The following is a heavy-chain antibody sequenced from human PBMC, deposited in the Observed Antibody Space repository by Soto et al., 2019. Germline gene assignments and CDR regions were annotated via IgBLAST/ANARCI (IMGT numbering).Heavy chain of an antibody. V-gene: IGHV3-73*01. Sequence: EVQLVESGGGLVQPGGSLKLSCAASGFTFSDAALQWVRQASGKGLEWVGRIRAKAYSYATAYAASVKGRFTISRDDSNNSAYMQMNRLNTDQPVVYKCTGHPVDHWGQGTLVTVST. CDR2: IRAKAYSYAT. CDR3: TGHPVDH. J-gene: IGHJ4*02. CDR1: GFTFSDAA.